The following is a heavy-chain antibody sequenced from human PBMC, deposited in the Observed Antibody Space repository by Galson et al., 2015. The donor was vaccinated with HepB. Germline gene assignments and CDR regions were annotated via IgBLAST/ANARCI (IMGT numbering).Heavy chain of an antibody. CDR3: ANWDYGGNSEGDY. D-gene: IGHD4-23*01. CDR2: ISYDGSNK. CDR1: GFTFSSYG. J-gene: IGHJ4*02. V-gene: IGHV3-30*18. Sequence: SLRLSCAASGFTFSSYGMHWVRQAPGKGLEWVAVISYDGSNKYYADSVKGRFTISRDNSKNTLYLQMNSLRAEDTAVYYCANWDYGGNSEGDYWGQGTLVTVSS.